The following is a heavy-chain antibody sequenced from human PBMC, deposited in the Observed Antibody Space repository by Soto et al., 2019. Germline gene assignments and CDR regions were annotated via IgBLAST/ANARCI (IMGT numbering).Heavy chain of an antibody. CDR2: ISSSTSYV. Sequence: PGGSLRLSCASSGFTFSRYGMNWLRQAPGKGLEWVASISSSTSYVYYADSVKGRFSTSRDNAKNILYLEMYGLRTEDTAAYYCARDPSEGRVGNWFESWGQGTLVTV. J-gene: IGHJ5*01. CDR3: ARDPSEGRVGNWFES. V-gene: IGHV3-21*06. CDR1: GFTFSRYG. D-gene: IGHD2-2*01.